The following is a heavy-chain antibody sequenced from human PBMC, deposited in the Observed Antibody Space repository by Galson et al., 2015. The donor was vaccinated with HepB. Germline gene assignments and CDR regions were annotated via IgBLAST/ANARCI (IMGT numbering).Heavy chain of an antibody. Sequence: SVKVSCKASGYTFTGYYMHWVRQAPGQGLEWMGWINPNSGGTNYAQKFQGRVTMTRDTSISTAYMELSRLRSDDTAVYYCARDESSSWYGIDYWGQGTLVTVSS. J-gene: IGHJ4*02. D-gene: IGHD6-13*01. CDR2: INPNSGGT. V-gene: IGHV1-2*02. CDR3: ARDESSSWYGIDY. CDR1: GYTFTGYY.